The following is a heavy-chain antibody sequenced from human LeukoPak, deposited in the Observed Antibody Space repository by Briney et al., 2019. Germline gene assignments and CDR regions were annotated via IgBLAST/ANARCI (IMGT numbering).Heavy chain of an antibody. D-gene: IGHD3-10*01. Sequence: GASVKVSCKASGGTFSSYAISWVRQAPGQGLEWMGGIIPIFGTANYAQKFQGRVTITADESTSTAYMELSSLRSEDTAVYYCAREHPWFGEPHSPYYYYYGMDVWGQGTTVTVSS. CDR1: GGTFSSYA. V-gene: IGHV1-69*13. CDR3: AREHPWFGEPHSPYYYYYGMDV. CDR2: IIPIFGTA. J-gene: IGHJ6*02.